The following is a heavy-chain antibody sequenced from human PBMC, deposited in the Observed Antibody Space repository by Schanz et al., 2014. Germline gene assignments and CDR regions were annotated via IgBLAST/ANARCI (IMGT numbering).Heavy chain of an antibody. J-gene: IGHJ4*02. Sequence: QVQLVESGGGVVQPGGSLRISCAASGFTFRDYYMSWIRQAPGKGLEWVSDISSGSSYANYADSVKGRFTISRDNAKNSLYLQMNSLRAEDTAVYYCARANYRRKINFDYWGRGTLVTVSS. CDR2: ISSGSSYA. V-gene: IGHV3-11*05. CDR1: GFTFRDYY. D-gene: IGHD3-10*01. CDR3: ARANYRRKINFDY.